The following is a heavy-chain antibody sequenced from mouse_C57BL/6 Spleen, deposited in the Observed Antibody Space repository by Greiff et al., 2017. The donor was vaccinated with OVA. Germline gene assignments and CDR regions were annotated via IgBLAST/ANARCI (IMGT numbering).Heavy chain of an antibody. V-gene: IGHV5-6*01. CDR3: ARPNYEYGAWFAY. CDR2: ISRGGSYT. CDR1: GFTFSSYG. J-gene: IGHJ3*01. Sequence: DVQLVESGGDLVKPGGSLKLSCAASGFTFSSYGMSWVRQTPDKRLEWVATISRGGSYTYYPDSVKGRFTISRDNAKNTLYLQMSSLKSKDTAMYYCARPNYEYGAWFAYWGQGTLVTVSA. D-gene: IGHD2-4*01.